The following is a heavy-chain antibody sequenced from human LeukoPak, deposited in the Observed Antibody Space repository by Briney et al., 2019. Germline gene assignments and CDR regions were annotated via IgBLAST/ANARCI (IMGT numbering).Heavy chain of an antibody. CDR1: GFTFSSYS. CDR3: ARDWSGDY. Sequence: GGCLRLSCAASGFTFSSYSGKWVRQAPGKGLEWGSYISSRGSTIDYADSVKGRFTISRYNAKNSLYLQMNSLRAEDTAVYYCARDWSGDYWGQGTLVTVSS. CDR2: ISSRGSTI. V-gene: IGHV3-48*01. J-gene: IGHJ4*02.